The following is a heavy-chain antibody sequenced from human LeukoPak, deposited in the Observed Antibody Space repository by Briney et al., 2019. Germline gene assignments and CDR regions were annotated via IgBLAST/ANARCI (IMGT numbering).Heavy chain of an antibody. D-gene: IGHD3-10*02. Sequence: GGSLRLSCATSRFIFTSYDMQWFRQAPGKGVEWVAFIRYSETETYYADCVKGRFTISRDNSKDTLYLQMNSLRAEDTAVYYCAKTPPRYYVKVRYPDHRGRGPLVIVSS. J-gene: IGHJ1*01. CDR3: AKTPPRYYVKVRYPDH. CDR1: RFIFTSYD. V-gene: IGHV3-30*02. CDR2: IRYSETET.